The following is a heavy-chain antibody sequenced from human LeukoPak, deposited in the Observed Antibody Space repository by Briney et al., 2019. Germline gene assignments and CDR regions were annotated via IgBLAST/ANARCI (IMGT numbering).Heavy chain of an antibody. D-gene: IGHD6-6*01. CDR3: TSWYSSSSRGGNFQH. J-gene: IGHJ1*01. Sequence: GGSLRLSCGASGFTFSTYGMTWVRQAPGKGLEWVSGMSDSGTNTYYADSVKGRFTISRDNSKNTLYLQMNSLKTEDTAVYYCTSWYSSSSRGGNFQHWGQGTLVTVSS. V-gene: IGHV3-23*01. CDR2: MSDSGTNT. CDR1: GFTFSTYG.